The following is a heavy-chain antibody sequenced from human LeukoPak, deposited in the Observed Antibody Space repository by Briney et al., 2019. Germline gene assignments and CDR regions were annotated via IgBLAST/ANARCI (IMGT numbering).Heavy chain of an antibody. CDR1: GGSISSYY. D-gene: IGHD3-22*01. CDR3: ARDMAYYDSSGYYGFDP. CDR2: MYYSGST. J-gene: IGHJ5*02. V-gene: IGHV4-59*12. Sequence: PSETLSLTCTVSGGSISSYYWCWIRQPPGKGLEWIGYMYYSGSTNYSPSLKSRVTISVGTSKNQFSLKLSSVTAADTAVYYCARDMAYYDSSGYYGFDPWGQGTLVTVSS.